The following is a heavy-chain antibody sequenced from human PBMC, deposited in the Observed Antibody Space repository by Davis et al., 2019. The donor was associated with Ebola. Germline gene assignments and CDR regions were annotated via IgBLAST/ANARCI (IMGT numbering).Heavy chain of an antibody. CDR2: VKSDGSST. V-gene: IGHV3-74*01. CDR3: VRLAGPN. CDR1: GFTFSRYW. D-gene: IGHD3-22*01. J-gene: IGHJ4*02. Sequence: GESLKISCAASGFTFSRYWMHWVRQAPGKGLVWVSRVKSDGSSTSYADSVKGRFTISRDNAKNTLYLQMNNLRAEDTAVYYCVRLAGPNWGQGTLVAVSS.